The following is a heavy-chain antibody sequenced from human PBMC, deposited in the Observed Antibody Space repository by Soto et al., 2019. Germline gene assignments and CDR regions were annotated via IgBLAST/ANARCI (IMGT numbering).Heavy chain of an antibody. J-gene: IGHJ4*02. D-gene: IGHD4-17*01. CDR3: ARASTTVTTLDY. V-gene: IGHV4-30-2*01. Sequence: SETLSLACAVSGGSISSGGYSWSWIRQPPGKGLEWIGYIYHSESTYYNPSLKSRVTISVDRSKNQFSLKLSSVTAADTAVYYCARASTTVTTLDYWGQGTLVTVSS. CDR2: IYHSEST. CDR1: GGSISSGGYS.